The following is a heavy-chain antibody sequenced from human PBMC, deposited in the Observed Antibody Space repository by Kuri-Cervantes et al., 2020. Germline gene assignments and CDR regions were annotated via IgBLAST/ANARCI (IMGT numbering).Heavy chain of an antibody. D-gene: IGHD3-22*01. J-gene: IGHJ4*02. CDR3: ARRRHDSSCFDY. CDR2: IYHSGST. V-gene: IGHV4-38-2*01. CDR1: GYSISSGYY. Sequence: SQTLSLTCAVSGYSISSGYYWGWIRQPPGKGLEWIGNIYHSGSTYYNPSLKSRVTISVDTSKNQFSLKLSSVTAADTAVYYCARRRHDSSCFDYWGQGTLVTVSS.